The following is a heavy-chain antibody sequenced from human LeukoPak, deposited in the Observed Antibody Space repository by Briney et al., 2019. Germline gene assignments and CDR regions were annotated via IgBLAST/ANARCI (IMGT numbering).Heavy chain of an antibody. CDR3: VRHIKPAGPWDGMDV. V-gene: IGHV1-18*01. CDR2: ISAYNSNK. Sequence: ASVKVSCKASGYPFTTYAISWVRQAPGQGLEWVAWISAYNSNKNSAEKFQGRVTMTIDTSTSTAYMELRSLKSDDTAVYYCVRHIKPAGPWDGMDVWGQGTTVIVSS. CDR1: GYPFTTYA. J-gene: IGHJ6*02. D-gene: IGHD1-26*01.